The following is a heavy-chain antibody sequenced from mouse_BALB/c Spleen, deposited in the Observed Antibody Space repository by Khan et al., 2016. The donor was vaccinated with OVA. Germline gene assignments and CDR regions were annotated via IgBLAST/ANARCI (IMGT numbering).Heavy chain of an antibody. CDR3: ARGGSSGPAWFTY. J-gene: IGHJ3*01. V-gene: IGHV3-6*02. Sequence: EVKLEESGPGLVKPSQSLSLTCSVTGYSITNGYFWNWIRQFPGNNLEWMGYIRYDGNTNYNPSLTNRISITRDTSKNQFFLNLNSVTPKDTATYYWARGGSSGPAWFTYWGQGTLVTVSA. D-gene: IGHD3-1*01. CDR2: IRYDGNT. CDR1: GYSITNGYF.